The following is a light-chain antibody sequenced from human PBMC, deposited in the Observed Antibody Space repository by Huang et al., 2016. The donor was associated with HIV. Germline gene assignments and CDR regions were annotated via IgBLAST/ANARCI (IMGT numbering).Light chain of an antibody. V-gene: IGKV2-28*01. CDR3: MQSLQIQYT. CDR1: QSLLHDNGHNY. CDR2: LSS. J-gene: IGKJ3*01. Sequence: TVMTQSPLYLPVTPGQPAFISCRSTQSLLHDNGHNYLDWYFQKPGQSPQLLSYLSSIRASGVPDRFSAGGFGTDFTLIINKVETEDVGIYFCMQSLQIQYTFGPGTRVDL.